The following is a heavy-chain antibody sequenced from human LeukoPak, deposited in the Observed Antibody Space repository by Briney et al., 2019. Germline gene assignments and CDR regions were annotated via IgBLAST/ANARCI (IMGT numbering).Heavy chain of an antibody. V-gene: IGHV1-3*01. Sequence: ASVKVSCKASGYIFANYGMHWVRQAPGQGPEWMGWINAGEGKTKYLQKYQDRVTISRVTSASTAYMELSSLRSEDTAVHYCARGSGWSEYYAMDVWGQGTTVIVSS. J-gene: IGHJ6*02. CDR2: INAGEGKT. CDR3: ARGSGWSEYYAMDV. D-gene: IGHD6-19*01. CDR1: GYIFANYG.